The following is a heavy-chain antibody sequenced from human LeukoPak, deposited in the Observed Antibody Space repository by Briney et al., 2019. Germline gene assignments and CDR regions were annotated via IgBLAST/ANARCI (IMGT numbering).Heavy chain of an antibody. Sequence: GGSLRLSCAASGFTFSSYAMSWVRQAPGEGPEWVSGISSSGGSTDYAGSVKGRFTISRDDSRNTLYMQMSSLRAEDTAIYYCATRGNYREFDYWGQGTLVTVTS. D-gene: IGHD1-26*01. V-gene: IGHV3-23*01. CDR1: GFTFSSYA. J-gene: IGHJ4*02. CDR2: ISSSGGST. CDR3: ATRGNYREFDY.